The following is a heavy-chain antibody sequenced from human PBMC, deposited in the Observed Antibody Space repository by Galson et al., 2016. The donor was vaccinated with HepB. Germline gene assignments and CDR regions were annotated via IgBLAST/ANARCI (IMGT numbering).Heavy chain of an antibody. CDR1: GYTFTKFY. CDR3: ARVTGFVDLWGPLD. J-gene: IGHJ4*02. D-gene: IGHD2-21*01. CDR2: INPSTAGT. Sequence: SVKVSCKASGYTFTKFYMHWVRQAPGQGLECVGWINPSTAGTSYAEKFRGRVTMTRDTSISTAYMEVKRLRPDDTTIYYCARVTGFVDLWGPLDWGQGTLITVSS. V-gene: IGHV1-2*02.